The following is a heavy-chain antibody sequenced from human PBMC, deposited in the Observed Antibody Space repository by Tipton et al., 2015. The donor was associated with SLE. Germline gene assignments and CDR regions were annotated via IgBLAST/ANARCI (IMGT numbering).Heavy chain of an antibody. J-gene: IGHJ4*02. V-gene: IGHV4-39*07. CDR3: ARSMLTTKRVFDY. CDR2: VYYSGST. Sequence: TLSLTCTVAGGDFSSRGYYWGWFRQPPGKGLEFIGSVYYSGSTYYNPSLKSRLSISLDTSNNQFFLTLGSVTAADTAVYYCARSMLTTKRVFDYWGQGTLVTVSS. CDR1: GGDFSSRGYY. D-gene: IGHD3-16*01.